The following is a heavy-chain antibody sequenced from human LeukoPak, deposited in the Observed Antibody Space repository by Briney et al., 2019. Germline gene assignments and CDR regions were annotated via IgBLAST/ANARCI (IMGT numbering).Heavy chain of an antibody. CDR3: AVGYYYDSSGYPVDY. D-gene: IGHD3-22*01. CDR2: ISSSGSTI. V-gene: IGHV3-11*01. CDR1: GFTFSDYY. Sequence: PGGSLRLSCAASGFTFSDYYMSWIRQAPGKGLEWVSYISSSGSTIYCADSVKGRFTISRDNAKNSLYLQMNSLRAEDTAVYYCAVGYYYDSSGYPVDYWGQGTLVTVSS. J-gene: IGHJ4*02.